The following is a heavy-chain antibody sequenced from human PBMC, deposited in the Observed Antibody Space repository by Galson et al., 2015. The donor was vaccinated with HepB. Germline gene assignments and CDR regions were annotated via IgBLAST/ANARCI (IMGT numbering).Heavy chain of an antibody. V-gene: IGHV3-48*04. CDR2: ISSSSTTI. J-gene: IGHJ4*02. Sequence: SLRLSCAASTFIFSTYSMNWVRQAPGKGLEWVSYISSSSTTIYYADSVKGRFTISRDNAKSSLYLQMNSLRAEDTAVYYCVLLRGYDLKPLDYWGQGTLVTASS. D-gene: IGHD5-12*01. CDR1: TFIFSTYS. CDR3: VLLRGYDLKPLDY.